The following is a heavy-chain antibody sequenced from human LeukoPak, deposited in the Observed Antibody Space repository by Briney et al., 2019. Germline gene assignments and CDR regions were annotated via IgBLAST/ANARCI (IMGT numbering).Heavy chain of an antibody. CDR2: ISGGGGST. CDR3: AKTPTKDIVATRLFDY. Sequence: PGGSLRLSCAASGFTFSSYAMNWVRQAPGKGLEWVSGISGGGGSTYFADSVRGRFTISRDNSKNTLYVQMSSLRAEDTAVYYCAKTPTKDIVATRLFDYWGRGTLVTVSS. D-gene: IGHD5-12*01. V-gene: IGHV3-23*01. CDR1: GFTFSSYA. J-gene: IGHJ4*02.